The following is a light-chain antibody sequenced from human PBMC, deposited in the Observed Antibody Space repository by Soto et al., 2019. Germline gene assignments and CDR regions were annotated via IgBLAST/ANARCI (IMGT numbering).Light chain of an antibody. Sequence: DVVMTQSPLSLPVTLGQPASISCRSSQSLVHSDGNTYLNWFQQRPGQSPRRLIYKVSNRDSGVPDRFSGSGSGTDFTRKISRVAAEDVGVYYCMKGTHCWTFLHGTKVDIK. J-gene: IGKJ1*01. CDR2: KVS. CDR1: QSLVHSDGNTY. V-gene: IGKV2-30*02. CDR3: MKGTHCWT.